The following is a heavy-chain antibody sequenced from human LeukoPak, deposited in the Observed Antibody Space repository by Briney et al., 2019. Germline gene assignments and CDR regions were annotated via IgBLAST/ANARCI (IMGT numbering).Heavy chain of an antibody. J-gene: IGHJ4*02. D-gene: IGHD3-22*01. V-gene: IGHV3-53*01. Sequence: GGSLRLSCAASGFTVSSNYMSWVRQAPGKGLEWVSVIYSGGSTYYADSVKGRFTISRDNSKNTLYLQMNSLRAEDTAVYYCAKADDSSGYYYGYFDYWGQGTLVTVSS. CDR3: AKADDSSGYYYGYFDY. CDR2: IYSGGST. CDR1: GFTVSSNY.